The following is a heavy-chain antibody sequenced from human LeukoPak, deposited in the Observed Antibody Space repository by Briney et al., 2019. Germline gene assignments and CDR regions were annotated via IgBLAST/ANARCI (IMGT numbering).Heavy chain of an antibody. V-gene: IGHV3-23*01. J-gene: IGHJ4*02. CDR3: AKVTAKNMVRGVGGFDY. D-gene: IGHD3-10*01. CDR1: GFTFGDYV. CDR2: ISGSGGST. Sequence: HAGRSLRLSCTASGFTFGDYVMSWFRQAPGKGLEWVSSISGSGGSTYYADSVKGRFTISRDNSKNTVYLQMNSLRAEDTAVYYCAKVTAKNMVRGVGGFDYWGQGTLVTVSS.